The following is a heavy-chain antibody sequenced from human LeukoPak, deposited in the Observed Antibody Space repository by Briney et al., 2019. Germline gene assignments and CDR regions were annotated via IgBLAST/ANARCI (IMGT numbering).Heavy chain of an antibody. CDR2: ISAYNGNT. Sequence: ASVKVSCKASGYTFTSYGISWVRQAPGQGLEWMGWISAYNGNTNYAQKFQGRVTMTTDTSTSTAYMELRSLRSDDTAVYYCARVRTWDIVATIGTDWGQGTLVTVSS. CDR1: GYTFTSYG. J-gene: IGHJ4*02. V-gene: IGHV1-18*01. D-gene: IGHD5-12*01. CDR3: ARVRTWDIVATIGTD.